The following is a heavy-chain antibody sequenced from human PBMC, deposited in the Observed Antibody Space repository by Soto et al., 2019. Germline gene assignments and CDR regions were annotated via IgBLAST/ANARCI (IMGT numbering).Heavy chain of an antibody. V-gene: IGHV3-21*01. Sequence: GGSLRLSCAASGFTFSSYSMNWVRQAPGKGLEWVSSISSSSSYIYYADSVKGRFTISRDNAKNSLYLQMNSLRAEDTVVYYCARTIYCTNGVCYDAFDIWGQGTMVTVSS. CDR2: ISSSSSYI. CDR1: GFTFSSYS. D-gene: IGHD2-8*01. J-gene: IGHJ3*02. CDR3: ARTIYCTNGVCYDAFDI.